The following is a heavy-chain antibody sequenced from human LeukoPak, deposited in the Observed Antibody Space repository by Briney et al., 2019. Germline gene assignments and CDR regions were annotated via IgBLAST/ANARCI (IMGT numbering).Heavy chain of an antibody. CDR1: GFTFSSYA. J-gene: IGHJ4*02. V-gene: IGHV3-23*01. CDR2: ISGSGGST. D-gene: IGHD3-10*01. CDR3: ARVVRRLFDY. Sequence: GGSLRLSCAASGFTFSSYAMSWVRQAPGKGLEWVSTISGSGGSTYYADSVKGRFTISRDNSKNTLYLQMNSLRPEDTAVYYCARVVRRLFDYWGQGTLVTVSS.